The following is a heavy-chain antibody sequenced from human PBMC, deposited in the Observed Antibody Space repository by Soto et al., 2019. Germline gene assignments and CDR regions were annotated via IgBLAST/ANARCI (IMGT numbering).Heavy chain of an antibody. CDR1: GGTFSSYA. CDR3: ARSDPITIFGVVMGYYYYYGMDV. V-gene: IGHV1-69*13. D-gene: IGHD3-3*01. Sequence: SVKVSCKASGGTFSSYAISWVRQAPGQGLEWMGGIIPIFGTANYAQKFQGRATITADESTSTAYMELSSLRSEDTAVYYCARSDPITIFGVVMGYYYYYGMDVWGQGTTVTVSS. CDR2: IIPIFGTA. J-gene: IGHJ6*02.